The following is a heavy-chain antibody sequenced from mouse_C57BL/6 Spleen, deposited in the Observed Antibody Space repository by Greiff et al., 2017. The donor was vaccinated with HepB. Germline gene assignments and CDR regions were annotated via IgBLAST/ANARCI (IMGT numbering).Heavy chain of an antibody. Sequence: EVQLQQSGPELVKPGASVKISCKASGYTFTDYYMNWVKQSHGKSLEWIGDINPNNGGTSYNQKFKGKATLTVDKSSSTAYMELRSLTSEDSAVYYCARKWLLPTPFAYWGQGTLVTVSA. J-gene: IGHJ3*01. CDR1: GYTFTDYY. CDR3: ARKWLLPTPFAY. V-gene: IGHV1-26*01. D-gene: IGHD2-3*01. CDR2: INPNNGGT.